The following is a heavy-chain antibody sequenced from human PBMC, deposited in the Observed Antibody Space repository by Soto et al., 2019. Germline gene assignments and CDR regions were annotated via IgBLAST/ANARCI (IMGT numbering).Heavy chain of an antibody. J-gene: IGHJ3*02. V-gene: IGHV3-21*01. CDR1: GFTFGSYS. CDR2: ITSSSSYI. D-gene: IGHD2-2*01. Sequence: PGGSLRLSCAASGFTFGSYSVNWVRQAPGKGLEWVSSITSSSSYIYYADSVKGRFTISRDNAKNSLYLQMNSLRAEDTAVYYCARDSYCSSTSCYADAFDIWGQGTMVTVSS. CDR3: ARDSYCSSTSCYADAFDI.